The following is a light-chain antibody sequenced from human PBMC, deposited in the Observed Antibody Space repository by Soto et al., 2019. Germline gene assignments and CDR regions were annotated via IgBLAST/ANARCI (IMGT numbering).Light chain of an antibody. Sequence: IVMKQSPATLSVSPGERATLSCRASQSVSSNLAWYQQKPGQAPRLLIYGASTRATGIPARFSGSGSGTEFTLTISSLQSEDFAVYYCQQYNNWPPYTFGQGSKVDIK. V-gene: IGKV3-15*01. CDR3: QQYNNWPPYT. J-gene: IGKJ2*01. CDR2: GAS. CDR1: QSVSSN.